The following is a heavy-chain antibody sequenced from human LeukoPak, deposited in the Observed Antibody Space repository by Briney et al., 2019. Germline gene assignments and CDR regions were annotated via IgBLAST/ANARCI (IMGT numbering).Heavy chain of an antibody. J-gene: IGHJ4*02. Sequence: GGSLRLSCAASGFTFSTYSMGWVRQAPRKGLEWVSVIFQSGGTKYYADSVKGRFTISRDNSKNTLYLQMHSLRAEDTAVYYCAKDQRPDTGYEIDSGGQGTLVTVSS. V-gene: IGHV3-23*01. CDR2: IFQSGGTK. CDR3: AKDQRPDTGYEIDS. D-gene: IGHD5-12*01. CDR1: GFTFSTYS.